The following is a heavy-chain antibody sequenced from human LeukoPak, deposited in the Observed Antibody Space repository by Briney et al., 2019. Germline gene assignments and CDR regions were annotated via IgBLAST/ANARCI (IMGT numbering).Heavy chain of an antibody. Sequence: GGSLRLSCAASGFTFTNYAIHWVRQAPGKGLEWVAVISYDGSNNYYADSVRGRFTISRDNSKNTLYLQMNSLRTEDTAVYYCARDLNSGSYSVYFDYWGQGTLVTVSS. V-gene: IGHV3-30-3*01. J-gene: IGHJ4*02. CDR2: ISYDGSNN. D-gene: IGHD1-26*01. CDR1: GFTFTNYA. CDR3: ARDLNSGSYSVYFDY.